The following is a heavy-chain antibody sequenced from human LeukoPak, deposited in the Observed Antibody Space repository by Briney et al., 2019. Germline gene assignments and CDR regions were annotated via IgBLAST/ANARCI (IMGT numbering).Heavy chain of an antibody. D-gene: IGHD3-10*01. Sequence: PGGSLRLSCAASGFTFSSYGMHWVRQAPGKGLEWVAFIRYDGSNKYYADSVKGRFTIPRDNSKNTLYLQMNSLRAEDTAVYYCAKDIKYYFDYWGQGTLVTVSS. J-gene: IGHJ4*02. CDR3: AKDIKYYFDY. CDR2: IRYDGSNK. CDR1: GFTFSSYG. V-gene: IGHV3-30*02.